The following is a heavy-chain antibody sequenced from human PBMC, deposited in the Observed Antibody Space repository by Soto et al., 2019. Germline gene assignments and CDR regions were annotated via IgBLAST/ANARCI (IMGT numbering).Heavy chain of an antibody. CDR3: AGSVFP. V-gene: IGHV4-31*11. Sequence: SETLSLTCAVYGGSFSGYYWSWIRQHPGKGLEWIGYIYYSGSTYYNPSLKSRVTISVDTSKNQFSLKLSSVTAADTAVYYCAGSVFPWGQGTLVTVSS. CDR1: GGSFSGYY. CDR2: IYYSGST. J-gene: IGHJ5*02.